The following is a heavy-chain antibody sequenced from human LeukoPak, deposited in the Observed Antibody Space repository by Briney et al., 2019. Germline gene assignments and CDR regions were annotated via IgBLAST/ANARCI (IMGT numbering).Heavy chain of an antibody. CDR1: GFTVSSNY. J-gene: IGHJ4*02. Sequence: GGSLRLSCAASGFTVSSNYMNWVRQAPGKGLEWVSMIYPNGNTFYTDSVKGRFTISRDNSKNTLDLQMSSLRVEDTAVYYCARRGHGYGSPFDYWGQGTLVTVSS. CDR2: IYPNGNT. D-gene: IGHD5-18*01. V-gene: IGHV3-66*04. CDR3: ARRGHGYGSPFDY.